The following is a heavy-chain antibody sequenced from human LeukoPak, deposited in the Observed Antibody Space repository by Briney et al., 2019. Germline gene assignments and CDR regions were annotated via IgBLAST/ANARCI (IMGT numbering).Heavy chain of an antibody. CDR3: AKDVGKWESLHFFGY. Sequence: GGSLRLSCLTSGFTLSTNAMSWVRQAPGKGLEWISGISGSGASTYYADSVKGRFTISRDDSRNTLYLQMNSLRGDDTAVYYCAKDVGKWESLHFFGYWGQGTLVTVSS. CDR2: ISGSGAST. CDR1: GFTLSTNA. J-gene: IGHJ4*02. V-gene: IGHV3-23*01. D-gene: IGHD1-26*01.